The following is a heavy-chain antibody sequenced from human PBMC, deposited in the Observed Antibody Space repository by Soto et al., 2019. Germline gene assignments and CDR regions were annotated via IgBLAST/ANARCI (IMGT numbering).Heavy chain of an antibody. V-gene: IGHV3-9*01. J-gene: IGHJ4*02. D-gene: IGHD3-16*01. CDR1: GFTFDDYA. CDR2: ISWNSGSI. CDR3: AKSGDGILITFGEPFDY. Sequence: EVQLVESGGGLVQPGRSLRLSCAASGFTFDDYAMHWVRQAPGKGLAWVSGISWNSGSIGYADSVKGRFTISRDNAKNSLYLQMNSLRAEDTDLYYCAKSGDGILITFGEPFDYWGQGTLVTVSS.